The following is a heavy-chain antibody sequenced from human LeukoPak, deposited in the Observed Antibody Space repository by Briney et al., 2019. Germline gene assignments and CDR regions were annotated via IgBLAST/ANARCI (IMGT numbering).Heavy chain of an antibody. CDR1: GGSISSGGYY. J-gene: IGHJ4*02. Sequence: SETLSLTCTVSGGSISSGGYYWTWIRQPAGKGLEWIGRIYNSGSTNYSPSLKSRVTISIDTSKNQFSLKLSSVTAADTAVYYCARRGADYGGHSDIDYWGQGTLVTVSS. CDR2: IYNSGST. V-gene: IGHV4-61*02. D-gene: IGHD4-23*01. CDR3: ARRGADYGGHSDIDY.